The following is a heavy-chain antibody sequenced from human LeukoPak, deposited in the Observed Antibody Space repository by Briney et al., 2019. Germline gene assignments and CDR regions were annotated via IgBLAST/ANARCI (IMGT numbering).Heavy chain of an antibody. V-gene: IGHV1-2*02. D-gene: IGHD2-8*02. CDR1: GYTFTGYY. CDR2: INPNSGGT. J-gene: IGHJ4*02. Sequence: ASVKVSCKASGYTFTGYYIHWVRQAPGQGLEWMGWINPNSGGTNYAQKFQGRVTMTRDTSISTAYMELSRLRSDDTAVYYCARGPQSPYCTGGVCWAPWLFDYWGQRTLVTVSS. CDR3: ARGPQSPYCTGGVCWAPWLFDY.